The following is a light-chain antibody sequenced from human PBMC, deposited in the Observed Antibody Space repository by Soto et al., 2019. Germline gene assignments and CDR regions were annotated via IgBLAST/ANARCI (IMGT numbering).Light chain of an antibody. V-gene: IGLV1-40*01. J-gene: IGLJ1*01. Sequence: QSVLTQPPSVSGAPGQRVTISCTGSSSSIGAGYDVHWYQHLPGTAPKLLIFGNTNRPSGVPDRFSGSKSGTSASLAITGLQAEDEADYYCFSYTSSGTYVFGTGTKVTVL. CDR2: GNT. CDR3: FSYTSSGTYV. CDR1: SSSIGAGYD.